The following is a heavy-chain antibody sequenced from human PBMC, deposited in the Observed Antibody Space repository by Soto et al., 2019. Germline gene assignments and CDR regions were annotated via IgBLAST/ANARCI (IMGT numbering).Heavy chain of an antibody. V-gene: IGHV1-18*01. Sequence: QVQLVQSGAEVKKPGASVKVSCKASGYTFTSYGISWVRQAPGQGLEWMGWIRAYNGNTNYAQNLQGRVTMTTDTSTSTAYRELRSVRYDGTAVEYWVGDRGTRAVCGEGTTVPASS. J-gene: IGHJ6*04. CDR2: IRAYNGNT. CDR1: GYTFTSYG. CDR3: VGDRGTRAV.